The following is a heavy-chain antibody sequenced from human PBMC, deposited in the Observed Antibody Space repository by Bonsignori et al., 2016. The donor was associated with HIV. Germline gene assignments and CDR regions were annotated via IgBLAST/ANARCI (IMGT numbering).Heavy chain of an antibody. D-gene: IGHD1-26*01. CDR3: ARDRDPPWGGSGSYYRRPRAFDI. Sequence: WIRQPPGKGLEWIGYIYYSGSTNYNPSLKSRVTISVDTSKNQFSLKLSSVTAADTAVYYCARDRDPPWGGSGSYYRRPRAFDIWGQGTMVTVSS. CDR2: IYYSGST. V-gene: IGHV4-59*01. J-gene: IGHJ3*02.